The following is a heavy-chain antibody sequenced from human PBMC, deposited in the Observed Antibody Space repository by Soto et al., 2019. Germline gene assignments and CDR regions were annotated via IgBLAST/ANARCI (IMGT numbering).Heavy chain of an antibody. Sequence: SVKVSCMASGGSFSSYAISWVRQAPGQELEWMGGIIPIFGTANYAQKFQGRVTITADESTSTAYMELSSLRSEDTAVYYCARVSYCGGDCYSLYYYYYYGMDVWGQGTTVTVSS. CDR1: GGSFSSYA. V-gene: IGHV1-69*13. D-gene: IGHD2-21*02. J-gene: IGHJ6*02. CDR3: ARVSYCGGDCYSLYYYYYYGMDV. CDR2: IIPIFGTA.